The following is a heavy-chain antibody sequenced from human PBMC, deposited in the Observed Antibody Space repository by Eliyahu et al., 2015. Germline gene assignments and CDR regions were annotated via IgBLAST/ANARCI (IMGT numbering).Heavy chain of an antibody. CDR3: ARDRSSPLDY. CDR2: INQDASEI. D-gene: IGHD6-13*01. Sequence: EVQLVESGGGLVQPGGSLRXSCPASAGFXFSTXWMXWVRQAPGKGLGWVANINQDASEIYYVDSVKGRFTISRDNAKNSLYLQMNSLRVEDTAVYYCARDRSSPLDYWGQGTPVTVS. J-gene: IGHJ4*02. CDR1: AGFXFSTXW. V-gene: IGHV3-7*04.